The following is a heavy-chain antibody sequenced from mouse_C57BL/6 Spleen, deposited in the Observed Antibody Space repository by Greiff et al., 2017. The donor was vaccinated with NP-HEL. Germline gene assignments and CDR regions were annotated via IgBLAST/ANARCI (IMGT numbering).Heavy chain of an antibody. J-gene: IGHJ3*01. CDR2: IDPSDSET. V-gene: IGHV1-52*01. CDR3: ARWDYYGSSFAD. Sequence: VQLQQPGAELVRPGSSVKLSCKASGYTFTSYWMHWVKQRPIQGLEWIGNIDPSDSETHYNQKFKDKATLTVDNSSSTAYMKLSSLTSEDSAVYYCARWDYYGSSFADWGQGTLVTVSA. D-gene: IGHD1-1*01. CDR1: GYTFTSYW.